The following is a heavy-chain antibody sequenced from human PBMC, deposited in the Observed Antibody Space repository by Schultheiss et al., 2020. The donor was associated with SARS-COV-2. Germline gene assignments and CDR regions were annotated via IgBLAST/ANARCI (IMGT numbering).Heavy chain of an antibody. CDR2: IYYSGSI. Sequence: SETLSLTCTVSGGSISRYYWTWIRQPPGKGLEWIGYIYYSGSIEYNPSLKSRVTMSLDTSRRQFSLRLRSVTAADTAVYYCARETSGYYNWFDPWGQGTLVTVSS. CDR3: ARETSGYYNWFDP. D-gene: IGHD3-22*01. J-gene: IGHJ5*02. V-gene: IGHV4-59*01. CDR1: GGSISRYY.